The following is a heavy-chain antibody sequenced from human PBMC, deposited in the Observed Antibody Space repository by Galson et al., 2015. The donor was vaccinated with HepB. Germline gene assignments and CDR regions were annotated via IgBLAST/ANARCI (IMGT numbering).Heavy chain of an antibody. CDR3: AKDRLDSTSP. CDR2: ISYDGSNK. Sequence: SLRLSCAASGFTFSSYGMHWVRQAPGKGLEWVAVISYDGSNKYYADSVKGRFTISRDNSKNTLYLQMSSLRAEDTAVYYCAKDRLDSTSPWGQGTLVTVSS. J-gene: IGHJ5*02. V-gene: IGHV3-30*18. CDR1: GFTFSSYG. D-gene: IGHD2-2*01.